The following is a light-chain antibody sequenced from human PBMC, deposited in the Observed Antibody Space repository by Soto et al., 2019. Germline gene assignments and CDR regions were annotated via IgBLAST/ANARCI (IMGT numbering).Light chain of an antibody. J-gene: IGKJ1*01. Sequence: EIVLTQSPATLSLSPGERANLSCRASQSVSFYLGWYRQKPGQAPRLLIYDTSNRDTGVPARFSGSGAGTECNRLISSLQSEDVAVDYCQQCNNRTWTFGQGTKVDI. CDR2: DTS. V-gene: IGKV3-11*01. CDR1: QSVSFY. CDR3: QQCNNRTWT.